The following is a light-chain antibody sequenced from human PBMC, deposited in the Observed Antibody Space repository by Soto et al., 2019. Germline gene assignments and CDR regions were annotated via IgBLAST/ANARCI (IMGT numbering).Light chain of an antibody. Sequence: EIVMTQSPATLSVSPGERATLSCRASQSVSSTLACYQQKPGQAPRLLIYGASIRATGIPARFSGSGSGTEFTLTISSLQSEDFAVYYCQQYNNWPPYTFGPGTKMELK. V-gene: IGKV3-15*01. J-gene: IGKJ2*01. CDR3: QQYNNWPPYT. CDR1: QSVSST. CDR2: GAS.